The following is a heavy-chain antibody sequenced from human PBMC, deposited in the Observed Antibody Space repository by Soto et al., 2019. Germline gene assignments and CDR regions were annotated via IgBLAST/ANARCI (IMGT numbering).Heavy chain of an antibody. CDR1: GYTFTSYG. CDR2: IIPIFGTA. J-gene: IGHJ4*02. D-gene: IGHD3-10*01. Sequence: ASVKVSCKASGYTFTSYGISWVRQAPGQGLEWMGGIIPIFGTANYAQKFQGRVTITADESTSTAYMELSSLRSEDTAVYYCAREGSSLLSYWGQGTLVTVSS. V-gene: IGHV1-69*13. CDR3: AREGSSLLSY.